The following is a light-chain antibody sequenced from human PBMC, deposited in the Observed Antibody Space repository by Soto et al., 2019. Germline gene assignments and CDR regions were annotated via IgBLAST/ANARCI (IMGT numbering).Light chain of an antibody. CDR3: QSYDNSRRVYV. V-gene: IGLV1-40*01. CDR2: GNS. J-gene: IGLJ1*01. CDR1: SSNIGAHYD. Sequence: QSVLTQPPSVSGAPGQRVTISCTGSSSNIGAHYDVHWYQQLPGTAPKLLIYGNSNRPSGVPDRFSGSKSGTSASLAITGLQAEDEAEYYCQSYDNSRRVYVFGTGTKLTVL.